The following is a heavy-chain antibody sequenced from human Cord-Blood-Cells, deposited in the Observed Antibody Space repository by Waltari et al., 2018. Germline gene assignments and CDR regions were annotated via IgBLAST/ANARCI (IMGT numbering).Heavy chain of an antibody. J-gene: IGHJ4*02. CDR2: INHSGST. CDR1: GGSFSCYY. D-gene: IGHD4-17*01. CDR3: ARGRDYGDYY. V-gene: IGHV4-34*01. Sequence: QVQLQQWGAGLLKPSETLSLTCAVYGGSFSCYYWSWIRQPPGKGLEWIGEINHSGSTNYNPSLKSRVTISVDTSKNQFSLKLSSVTAADTAVYYCARGRDYGDYYWGQGTLVTVSS.